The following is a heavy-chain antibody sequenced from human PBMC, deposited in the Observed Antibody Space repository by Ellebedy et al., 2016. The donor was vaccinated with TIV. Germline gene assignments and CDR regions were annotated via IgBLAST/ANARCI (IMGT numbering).Heavy chain of an antibody. CDR2: IYSGGST. J-gene: IGHJ4*02. V-gene: IGHV3-53*01. CDR3: ARSIPRYYFDY. CDR1: GFTVSSNY. Sequence: PGGSLRLSCAASGFTVSSNYMSWVRQAPGKGLEWVSVIYSGGSTYYADSVKGRFTISRDNTKNSLYLQMNSLRAEDTAVYYCARSIPRYYFDYWGQGTLVTVSS.